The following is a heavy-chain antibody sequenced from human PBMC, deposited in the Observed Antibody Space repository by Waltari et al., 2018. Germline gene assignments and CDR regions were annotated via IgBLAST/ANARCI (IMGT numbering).Heavy chain of an antibody. CDR1: GYTFTSYA. CDR2: INAGNGNT. CDR3: AREGLVATITPYYFDY. V-gene: IGHV1-3*01. J-gene: IGHJ4*02. D-gene: IGHD5-12*01. Sequence: QVQLVQSGAEVKKPGASVKVSCKASGYTFTSYAMHWVRQAPGQRLEWMGWINAGNGNTKYSQKFQGRVTITRDTSASTAYMELSSLRSEDTAVYYCAREGLVATITPYYFDYWGQGTLVTVSS.